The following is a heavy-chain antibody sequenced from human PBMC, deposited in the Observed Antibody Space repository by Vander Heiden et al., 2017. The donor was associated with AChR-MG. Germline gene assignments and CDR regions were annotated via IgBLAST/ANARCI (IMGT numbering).Heavy chain of an antibody. D-gene: IGHD1-20*01. V-gene: IGHV1-69*01. CDR1: GGTFSSYA. CDR2: IIPIFGTA. Sequence: QVQLVQSGAEVKKPGSSVKVSCKASGGTFSSYAISWVRQAPGQGLEWMGGIIPIFGTANYAQKFQGRVTITADESTSTAYMELSSLRSEDTAVYYCARDRGGSNWNLPRNWFDPWGQGTLVTVSS. CDR3: ARDRGGSNWNLPRNWFDP. J-gene: IGHJ5*02.